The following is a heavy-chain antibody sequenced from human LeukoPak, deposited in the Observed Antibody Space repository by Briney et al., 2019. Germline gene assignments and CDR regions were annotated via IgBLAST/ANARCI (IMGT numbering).Heavy chain of an antibody. D-gene: IGHD1-7*01. Sequence: GASVTVSCKASGGTFSSYAISWVRQAPGQGLEWMGGIIPIFGTANYAQEFQGRVTITRDTSASTAYMELSSLRSEDMAVYYCARGNWNYGHFDYWGQGTLVTVSS. J-gene: IGHJ4*02. CDR1: GGTFSSYA. V-gene: IGHV1-69*05. CDR3: ARGNWNYGHFDY. CDR2: IIPIFGTA.